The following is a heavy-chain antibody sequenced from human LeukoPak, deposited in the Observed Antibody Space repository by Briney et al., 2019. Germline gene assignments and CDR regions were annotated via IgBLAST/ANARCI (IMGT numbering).Heavy chain of an antibody. CDR3: AKVGQPWSIWDYFDY. Sequence: GGSLRLSCAASGFIFSSYWMSWVREAPGKGLEWVANIKQDGSEKYYVDSVKGRFTISRDNAKNSLFLQMNCLRAGDTAVYYCAKVGQPWSIWDYFDYWGQGTLVTVSS. CDR1: GFIFSSYW. D-gene: IGHD3-16*01. V-gene: IGHV3-7*03. J-gene: IGHJ4*02. CDR2: IKQDGSEK.